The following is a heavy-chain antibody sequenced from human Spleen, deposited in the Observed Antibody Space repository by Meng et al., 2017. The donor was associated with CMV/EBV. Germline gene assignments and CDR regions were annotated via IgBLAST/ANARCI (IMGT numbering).Heavy chain of an antibody. Sequence: QVQLQQWGAGLLKPSETLSLTCAVYGGSFSGYYWSWIRQPPGKGLGWIGEINHSGSTNYNPSLKSRVTISVDTSKNQFSLKLSSVTAADTAVYYCARVIVGAPDYWGQGTLGTVDS. J-gene: IGHJ4*02. V-gene: IGHV4-34*01. D-gene: IGHD1-26*01. CDR1: GGSFSGYY. CDR2: INHSGST. CDR3: ARVIVGAPDY.